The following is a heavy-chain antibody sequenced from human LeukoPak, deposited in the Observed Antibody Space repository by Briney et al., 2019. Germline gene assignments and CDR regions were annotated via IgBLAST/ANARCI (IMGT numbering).Heavy chain of an antibody. D-gene: IGHD5-18*01. CDR1: GYTFTSYG. Sequence: GSSVKVSCKASGYTFTSYGISWVRQAPRQGLEWMGWISVYNGNTNYAQKLQGRVTMTTDTSTSTAYMELRSLRSDDTAVYYCARDAGPQYRRWVNFDYWGQGTLVTVSS. J-gene: IGHJ4*02. CDR2: ISVYNGNT. CDR3: ARDAGPQYRRWVNFDY. V-gene: IGHV1-18*01.